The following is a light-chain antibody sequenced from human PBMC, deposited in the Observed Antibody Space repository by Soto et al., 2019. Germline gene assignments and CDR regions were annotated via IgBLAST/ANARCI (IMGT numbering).Light chain of an antibody. CDR2: DVS. J-gene: IGLJ1*01. CDR1: SSDVGGYNY. CDR3: ASYTTSSTYV. V-gene: IGLV2-14*01. Sequence: QSALTQPASVSGSPGQSIAISCTGTSSDVGGYNYVSWYQQNPGKAPKFIIYDVSNRPSGVSDRFSGSKSGNTASLTISGLQAEDEAHYYCASYTTSSTYVFGTGTKLTVL.